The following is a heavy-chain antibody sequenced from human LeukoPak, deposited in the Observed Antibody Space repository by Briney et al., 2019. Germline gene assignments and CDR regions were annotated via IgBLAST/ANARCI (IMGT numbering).Heavy chain of an antibody. CDR3: ARHFDF. V-gene: IGHV4-39*01. CDR2: ISFSGST. Sequence: SETLSLTCTVSGASIASSGSYWGWIRQPPGQGLEWIGTISFSGSTYYNPSLKSRVTISVDMSNSQFSLKLNSVTAADTAVYYCARHFDFWGQGTLVTVSS. CDR1: GASIASSGSY. J-gene: IGHJ4*02.